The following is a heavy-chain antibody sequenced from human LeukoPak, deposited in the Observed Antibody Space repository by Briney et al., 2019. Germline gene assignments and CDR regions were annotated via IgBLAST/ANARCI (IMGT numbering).Heavy chain of an antibody. D-gene: IGHD3-22*01. V-gene: IGHV1-46*01. CDR1: GYTFTSYY. CDR2: INPSGGST. Sequence: ASVKVSCKASGYTFTSYYMHWVRQAPGQGLEWMGIINPSGGSTSYAQKFQGRATMTRDTSTSTVYMELSSLRSEDTAVYYCATGIYYYDSSGYSDAFDIWGQGTMVTVSS. J-gene: IGHJ3*02. CDR3: ATGIYYYDSSGYSDAFDI.